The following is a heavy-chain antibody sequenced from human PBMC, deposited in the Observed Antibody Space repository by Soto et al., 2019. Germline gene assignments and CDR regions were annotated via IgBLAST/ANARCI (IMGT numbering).Heavy chain of an antibody. Sequence: LSETLSLTCTVSGGSISSAAYCWSWIRQSPDKGLEWIGHIYDGGTTYSSPSLKGRVTISVDTSKNQFSLKLTSVTAADTAVYYCARDKITGLFDYWGQGTLVTVT. J-gene: IGHJ4*02. CDR2: IYDGGTT. D-gene: IGHD2-8*02. CDR1: GGSISSAAYC. V-gene: IGHV4-30-2*06. CDR3: ARDKITGLFDY.